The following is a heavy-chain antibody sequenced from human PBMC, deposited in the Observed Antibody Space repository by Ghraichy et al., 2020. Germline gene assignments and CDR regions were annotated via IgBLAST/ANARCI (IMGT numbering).Heavy chain of an antibody. V-gene: IGHV4-34*01. CDR1: GGSFSHYY. Sequence: SQTLSLTCAVYGGSFSHYYWSWIRQPPGKGLEWIGEINHSGSTNYNPSLKSRVTISVDTSKNQFSLKLTSVTAADTAVYYCARAKHTGNYYYYYGMDVWGQGNTVHVAS. J-gene: IGHJ6*02. CDR2: INHSGST. D-gene: IGHD1-26*01. CDR3: ARAKHTGNYYYYYGMDV.